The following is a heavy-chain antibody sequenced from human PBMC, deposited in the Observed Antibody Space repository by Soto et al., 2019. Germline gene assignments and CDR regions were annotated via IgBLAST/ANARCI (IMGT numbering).Heavy chain of an antibody. Sequence: PGESLKISCKGSGYSFTSYWIGWVRQMPGKGLEWMGIIYPGDSDTRYSPSFQGQVTISADKSISTAYLQWSSLKASDTAMYHCARVYGDYVDYYYGMDVWGQGTTVTVSS. CDR3: ARVYGDYVDYYYGMDV. J-gene: IGHJ6*02. V-gene: IGHV5-51*01. CDR2: IYPGDSDT. D-gene: IGHD4-17*01. CDR1: GYSFTSYW.